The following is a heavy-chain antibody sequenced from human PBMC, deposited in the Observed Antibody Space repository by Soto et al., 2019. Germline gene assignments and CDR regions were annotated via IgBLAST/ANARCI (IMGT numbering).Heavy chain of an antibody. Sequence: EVQPVESGGGLVKPGGSLRLSCAASGFTFSSYSMNWVRQAPGKGLEWVSSISSSSSYIYYADSVKGRFTISRDNAKNSLYLQMNSLRAEDTAVYYCARDMVRGVITPSGMDVWGQGTTVTVSS. CDR1: GFTFSSYS. D-gene: IGHD3-10*01. CDR3: ARDMVRGVITPSGMDV. J-gene: IGHJ6*02. V-gene: IGHV3-21*01. CDR2: ISSSSSYI.